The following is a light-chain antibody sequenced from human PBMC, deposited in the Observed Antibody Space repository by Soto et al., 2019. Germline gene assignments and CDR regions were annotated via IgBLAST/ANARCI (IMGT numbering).Light chain of an antibody. V-gene: IGKV3-11*01. Sequence: EIVLTQSPATLSLSPGERATLSCRASQSVGSHLAWYQQKPGQPPRLLIYDASNRATGIPARISGSGSGTDFSLTISSLEPEDFAVYYCQKRSNWPSITFGQGTRLEIK. J-gene: IGKJ5*01. CDR2: DAS. CDR1: QSVGSH. CDR3: QKRSNWPSIT.